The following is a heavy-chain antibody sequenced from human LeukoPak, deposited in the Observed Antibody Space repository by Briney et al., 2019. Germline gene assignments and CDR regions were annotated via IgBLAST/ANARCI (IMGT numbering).Heavy chain of an antibody. Sequence: GGSLRLSCAASGFTFSTYDMHWVRQVTGKGLEWVSAIGTGDDTYYLGSVKGRFTISRENAKNVFLQTSSLRAEDTAVYYCAREIRETVVTRHYYYGIDVWGQGTTVTVSS. D-gene: IGHD2-15*01. CDR3: AREIRETVVTRHYYYGIDV. CDR2: IGTGDDT. CDR1: GFTFSTYD. J-gene: IGHJ6*02. V-gene: IGHV3-13*01.